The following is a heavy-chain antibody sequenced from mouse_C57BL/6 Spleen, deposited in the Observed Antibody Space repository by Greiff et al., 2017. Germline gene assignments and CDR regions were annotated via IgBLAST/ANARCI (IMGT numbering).Heavy chain of an antibody. CDR1: GYSITSGYY. D-gene: IGHD1-1*01. CDR3: ARVGPFYYGCRDGDY. V-gene: IGHV3-6*01. CDR2: ISYDGSN. Sequence: EVQLQESGPGLVKPSQSLSLTCSVTGYSITSGYYWNWIRQFPGNKLEWMGYISYDGSNNYNPSLKNRISITRDTSKNQFFLKLNSVTTEDTATYYCARVGPFYYGCRDGDYWGQGTTLTDSS. J-gene: IGHJ2*01.